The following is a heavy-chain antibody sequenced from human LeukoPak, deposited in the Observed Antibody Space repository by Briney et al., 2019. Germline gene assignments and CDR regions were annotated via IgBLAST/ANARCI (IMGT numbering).Heavy chain of an antibody. D-gene: IGHD1-14*01. CDR2: MNPNSGNT. CDR3: AKGGIHHDWFDP. J-gene: IGHJ5*02. Sequence: GASVKVSCKASGYTFTSYDINWVRQATGQGLEWMGWMNPNSGNTGYAQKFQGRVTMTRNTSISTAYMELSSLRSEDTAVYYCAKGGIHHDWFDPWGQGTLVTVSS. CDR1: GYTFTSYD. V-gene: IGHV1-8*01.